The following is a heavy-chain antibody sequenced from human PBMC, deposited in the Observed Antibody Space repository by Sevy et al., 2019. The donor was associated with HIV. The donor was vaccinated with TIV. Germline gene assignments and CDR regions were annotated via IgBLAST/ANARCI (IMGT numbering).Heavy chain of an antibody. CDR1: GFTFSNYA. Sequence: GGSLRLSCAASGFTFSNYAMHWVRQTPGKGLEWLAVISYDVINKYYADSVKGRFTISRDNSKNTLYLQMNSLTTEDTAVYYCARLPPNRAFDIWGQGTLVTVSS. V-gene: IGHV3-30*04. CDR2: ISYDVINK. J-gene: IGHJ3*02. CDR3: ARLPPNRAFDI.